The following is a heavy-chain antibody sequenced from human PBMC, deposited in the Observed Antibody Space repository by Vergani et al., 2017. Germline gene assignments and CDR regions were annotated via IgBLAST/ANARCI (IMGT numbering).Heavy chain of an antibody. D-gene: IGHD3-3*01. CDR2: IHFTGRT. CDR1: GGPISTSTSY. CDR3: AGDYRSDRWSYY. Sequence: QLQLQESGPGLVKPSETLSLTCTVSGGPISTSTSYWTWIRQPPGRGLEWIGTIHFTGRTFNSPSHKSRITMYADTAKNQFSLELKSVTAADTAVYFCAGDYRSDRWSYYWGQGTLVTVSS. J-gene: IGHJ4*02. V-gene: IGHV4-39*02.